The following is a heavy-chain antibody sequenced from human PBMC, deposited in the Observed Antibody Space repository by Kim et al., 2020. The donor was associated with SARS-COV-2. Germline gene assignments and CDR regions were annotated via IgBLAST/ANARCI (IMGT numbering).Heavy chain of an antibody. D-gene: IGHD3-10*01. Sequence: SVKVSCKASGGTFSSYAISWVRQAPGQGLEWMGGIIPIFGTANYAQKFQGRVTITADESTSTAYMELSSLRSEDTAVYYCARVRVRGVIPYYYYGMDVWGQGTTVTVSS. V-gene: IGHV1-69*13. CDR3: ARVRVRGVIPYYYYGMDV. J-gene: IGHJ6*02. CDR1: GGTFSSYA. CDR2: IIPIFGTA.